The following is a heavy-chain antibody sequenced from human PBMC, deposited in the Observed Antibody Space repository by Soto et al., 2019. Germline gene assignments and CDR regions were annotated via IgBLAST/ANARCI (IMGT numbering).Heavy chain of an antibody. CDR2: IGTAGDT. CDR1: GFTFSSYD. V-gene: IGHV3-13*01. CDR3: ARGPVHGAFDY. Sequence: GGSLRLSCAASGFTFSSYDMHWVRQATGKGLEWVSAIGTAGDTYYPGSVKGRFTISRENAKNSLYLQMNSLRAGDTAVYYCARGPVHGAFDYWGQGTQVTVSS. D-gene: IGHD4-17*01. J-gene: IGHJ4*02.